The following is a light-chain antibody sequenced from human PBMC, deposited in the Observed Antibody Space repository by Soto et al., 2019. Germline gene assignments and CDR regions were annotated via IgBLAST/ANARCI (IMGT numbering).Light chain of an antibody. J-gene: IGKJ1*01. V-gene: IGKV1-33*01. CDR3: QQTYSTPASS. Sequence: DIQRTQSPSSLSASVGDRVTITCQASQDISNYLNWYQQKPGKAPKLLIYDASNLETGVPSRFSGSGSGTDFTFTISSLQPEDVATYYCQQTYSTPASSFGQGTSVEVK. CDR1: QDISNY. CDR2: DAS.